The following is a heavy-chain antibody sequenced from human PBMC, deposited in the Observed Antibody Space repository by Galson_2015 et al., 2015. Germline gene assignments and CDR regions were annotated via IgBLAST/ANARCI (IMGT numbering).Heavy chain of an antibody. CDR3: ARDPSTLGAFDI. D-gene: IGHD2-2*01. V-gene: IGHV1-18*01. Sequence: SVKVSCKASGYTFTSYGISWVRQAPGQGLEWMGWISAYNGNTNYAQKLQGRVTMTTDTPTSTAYMELRSLRSDDTAVYYCARDPSTLGAFDIWGQGTMVTVSS. CDR1: GYTFTSYG. CDR2: ISAYNGNT. J-gene: IGHJ3*02.